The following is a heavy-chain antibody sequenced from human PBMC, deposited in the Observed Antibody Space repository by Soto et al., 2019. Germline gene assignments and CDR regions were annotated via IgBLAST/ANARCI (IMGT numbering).Heavy chain of an antibody. D-gene: IGHD6-25*01. CDR1: GFTFSNYA. Sequence: EVQLLESGGGLVQPGRSLRLSCAASGFTFSNYAMSWVRQAPGQGLDWVAAISGNGGTTYYADSVKGRFTISRDNSKKTLFLQMNSLRADDAAVYYCAKFFVETGSNSGWPWSFHYWGQGTLVTVSS. CDR3: AKFFVETGSNSGWPWSFHY. V-gene: IGHV3-23*01. CDR2: ISGNGGTT. J-gene: IGHJ4*02.